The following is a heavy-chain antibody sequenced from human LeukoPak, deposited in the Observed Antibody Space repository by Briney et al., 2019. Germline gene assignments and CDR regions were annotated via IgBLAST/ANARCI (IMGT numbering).Heavy chain of an antibody. V-gene: IGHV4-59*01. D-gene: IGHD6-13*01. CDR1: GGSISSYY. Sequence: SETLSLTCTVSGGSISSYYWSWIRQPPGNGLEWIGYIYYSESTNYNPSLKSRVTISVDTSKNQFSLKLSSVTAADTAVYYCARDGIAAAPDAFDIWGQGTMVTVSS. J-gene: IGHJ3*02. CDR2: IYYSEST. CDR3: ARDGIAAAPDAFDI.